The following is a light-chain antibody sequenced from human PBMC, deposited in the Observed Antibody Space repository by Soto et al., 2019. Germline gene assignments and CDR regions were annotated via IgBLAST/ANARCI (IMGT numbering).Light chain of an antibody. CDR1: HNVSSNF. V-gene: IGKV3-20*01. CDR2: GAS. Sequence: EIVLTQSPGTLSVSPGERVTRSWRAIHNVSSNFLAWYQQPLGQAPSLLIYGASYRATGVPHRFSGRESGTDFTLTISRLESDDFSVYYCQQFDSSLVYTFGQGTRLEI. CDR3: QQFDSSLVYT. J-gene: IGKJ5*01.